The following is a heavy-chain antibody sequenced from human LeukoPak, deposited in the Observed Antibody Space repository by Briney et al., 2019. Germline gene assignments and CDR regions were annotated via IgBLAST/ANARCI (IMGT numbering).Heavy chain of an antibody. CDR1: GFTVSSHY. CDR2: ISSGSSYT. J-gene: IGHJ4*02. Sequence: GGSLRLSCAASGFTVSSHYMSWVRQAPGKGLEWVSCISSGSSYTKYADSVKGRYTISRDNAKNSLYLQMNSLRAEDTAVYYCARGFYYGSGSYPTLFDCWGQGTLVTVPS. D-gene: IGHD3-10*01. CDR3: ARGFYYGSGSYPTLFDC. V-gene: IGHV3-11*05.